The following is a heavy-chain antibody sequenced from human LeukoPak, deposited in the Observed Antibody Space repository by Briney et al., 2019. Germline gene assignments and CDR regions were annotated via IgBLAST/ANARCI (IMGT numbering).Heavy chain of an antibody. J-gene: IGHJ3*02. CDR2: ISANNVNT. D-gene: IGHD5-18*01. Sequence: ASVTVSCKSSGCTFATYGIIWVRQAPGQGLAWMGWISANNVNTNYTQKVQGRVTMATDTSTSTAYLELRSLRSDDTAVYYCASGYSNGDNGFDMWGQGTMVIVSS. V-gene: IGHV1-18*01. CDR3: ASGYSNGDNGFDM. CDR1: GCTFATYG.